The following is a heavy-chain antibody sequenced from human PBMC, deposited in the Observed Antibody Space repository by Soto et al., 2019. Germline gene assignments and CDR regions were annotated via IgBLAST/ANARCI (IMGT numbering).Heavy chain of an antibody. CDR3: ARPYGSGSYSAAFDI. J-gene: IGHJ3*02. D-gene: IGHD3-10*01. CDR2: MNSDGSKI. Sequence: PGGSLRLSCAASGFPFSGYWMHWVRQAPGKGLVWVSRMNSDGSKINYADSVKGRFTISRDNAKNTLYLQMNSLRAEDTAVYYCARPYGSGSYSAAFDIWGQGTMVTVSS. CDR1: GFPFSGYW. V-gene: IGHV3-74*01.